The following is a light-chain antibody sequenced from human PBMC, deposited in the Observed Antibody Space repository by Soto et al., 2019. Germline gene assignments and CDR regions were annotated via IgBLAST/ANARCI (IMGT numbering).Light chain of an antibody. CDR2: GTP. V-gene: IGKV3D-15*01. Sequence: IPTTQSPATLSVSPGERATLSSTPTQSVSSNLAWYQQKPSQAPRLLIYGTPTRATGTPARFSGSGSGTEFTLTIRSLQSEDFALYYCRQYNNWPPITFGHGTRLEIK. J-gene: IGKJ5*01. CDR3: RQYNNWPPIT. CDR1: QSVSSN.